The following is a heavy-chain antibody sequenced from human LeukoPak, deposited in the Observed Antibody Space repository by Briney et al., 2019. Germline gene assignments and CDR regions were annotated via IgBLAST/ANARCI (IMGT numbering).Heavy chain of an antibody. CDR3: ARDWYYDSSGYYYGSLPGWFDP. CDR1: GYTFTSYG. J-gene: IGHJ5*02. Sequence: ASVKVSCKASGYTFTSYGISWVRQAPGQGLEWMGWISAYNGNTNYAQKLQGRVTMTTDTSTSTAYMELRSLRSGDTAVYYCARDWYYDSSGYYYGSLPGWFDPWGQGTLVTVSS. D-gene: IGHD3-22*01. CDR2: ISAYNGNT. V-gene: IGHV1-18*01.